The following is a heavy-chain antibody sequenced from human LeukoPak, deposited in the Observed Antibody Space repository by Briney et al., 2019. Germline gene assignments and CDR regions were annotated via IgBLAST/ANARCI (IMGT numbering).Heavy chain of an antibody. CDR3: AREDCSSTSCYDPSVSDY. CDR1: GFTFSSYW. J-gene: IGHJ4*02. CDR2: INSDGSST. D-gene: IGHD2-2*01. Sequence: PGGSLRLSCAASGFTFSSYWMHWVRQAPGKGLVWVSRINSDGSSTNYADSVKGRFTISRDNAKNSLYLQMNSLRAEDTAVYYCAREDCSSTSCYDPSVSDYWGQGTLVTVSS. V-gene: IGHV3-74*01.